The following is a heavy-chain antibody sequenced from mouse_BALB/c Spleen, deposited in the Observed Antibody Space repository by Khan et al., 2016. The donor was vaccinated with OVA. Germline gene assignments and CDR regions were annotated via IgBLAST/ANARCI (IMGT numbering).Heavy chain of an antibody. CDR1: GYSFTTYY. J-gene: IGHJ3*01. D-gene: IGHD2-2*01. CDR3: TRHGYVSWFTY. Sequence: VQLMQSGPELMKPGASVKISCTASGYSFTTYYIHWVLQSHGKSLDWIGYIDPFSGTINYTQTFKGQATLTVDKPSSTAYIHLNNLTSEDSAVYYCTRHGYVSWFTYWGQGTLVTVSA. V-gene: IGHV1S135*01. CDR2: IDPFSGTI.